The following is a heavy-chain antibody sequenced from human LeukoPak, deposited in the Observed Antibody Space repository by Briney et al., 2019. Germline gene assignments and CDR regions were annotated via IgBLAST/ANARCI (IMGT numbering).Heavy chain of an antibody. D-gene: IGHD3-22*01. CDR3: ARDYRLYYYDSSGYYGSAV. V-gene: IGHV1-8*01. Sequence: ASVKVSCKASGYTFTSYDINWVRQATGQGLEWMGWMNPNSGNTGYAQKFQGRVTITADKSTSTAYMELSSLRSEDTAVYYCARDYRLYYYDSSGYYGSAVWGQGTMVTVSS. CDR2: MNPNSGNT. J-gene: IGHJ3*01. CDR1: GYTFTSYD.